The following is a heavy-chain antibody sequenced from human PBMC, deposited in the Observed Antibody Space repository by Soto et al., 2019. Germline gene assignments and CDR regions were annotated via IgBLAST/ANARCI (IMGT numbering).Heavy chain of an antibody. CDR3: AREVSPFITIFGSTESYGMDV. Sequence: ASVKVSCKASGYTFTSYYMHWVRQAPGQGLEWMGIINPSGGSTSYAQKFQGRVNMTRDTSTSTVYMELSSLRSEDTAVYYCAREVSPFITIFGSTESYGMDVWGQGTTVTVSS. V-gene: IGHV1-46*01. CDR1: GYTFTSYY. CDR2: INPSGGST. D-gene: IGHD3-3*01. J-gene: IGHJ6*02.